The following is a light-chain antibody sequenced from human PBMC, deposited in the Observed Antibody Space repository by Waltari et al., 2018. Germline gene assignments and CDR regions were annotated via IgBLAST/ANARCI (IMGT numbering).Light chain of an antibody. Sequence: QSALTQPRSVSWSPEPEVTISCTGTSRYAGGSNVFSWYQTHPGKAPKLMIYDVSERPAGVPVRFSGSMSVNTASLTISGLQAENEADYSCCSYAGSYTFVFGSGTKVTVL. CDR3: CSYAGSYTFV. V-gene: IGLV2-11*01. J-gene: IGLJ1*01. CDR2: DVS. CDR1: SRYAGGSNV.